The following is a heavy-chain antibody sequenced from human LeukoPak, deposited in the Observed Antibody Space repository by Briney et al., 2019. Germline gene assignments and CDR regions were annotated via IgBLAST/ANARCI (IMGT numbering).Heavy chain of an antibody. V-gene: IGHV4-4*02. CDR1: GGSVSHSNW. CDR2: VHPSEGT. J-gene: IGHJ4*02. D-gene: IGHD3-22*01. Sequence: SETLSLTCAVSGGSVSHSNWWTWVRPSPGKGLEWIGEVHPSEGTNYNPSLKSRVTISVDTSKNQFSLKLSSVTAADTAVYYCARDSSYYDSSGYSRYFDYWGQGTLVTVSS. CDR3: ARDSSYYDSSGYSRYFDY.